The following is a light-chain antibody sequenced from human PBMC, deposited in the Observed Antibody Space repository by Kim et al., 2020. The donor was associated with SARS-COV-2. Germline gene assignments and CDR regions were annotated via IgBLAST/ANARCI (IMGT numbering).Light chain of an antibody. J-gene: IGLJ3*02. V-gene: IGLV3-1*01. CDR3: QAWDSSVWV. CDR1: KLGDKY. CDR2: QDS. Sequence: SYELTQPPSVSVSPGQTASITCSGDKLGDKYACWYQQKPGQSPVLVIYQDSKRPSGIPERFSGSNSGNTVTLTISGTQAMDEADYYCQAWDSSVWVFGGGTKLTVL.